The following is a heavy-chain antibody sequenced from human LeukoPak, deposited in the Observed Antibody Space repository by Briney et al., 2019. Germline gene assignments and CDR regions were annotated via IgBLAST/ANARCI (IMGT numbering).Heavy chain of an antibody. V-gene: IGHV3-21*01. Sequence: SGGSLRLSCAASGFTFSSYSMNWVRQAPGKGLEWVSSISSSSSYIYYADSVKGRFTISRDNAKNSLYLQMNSLRAEDTAVYYCARDLLYYASSGYVNYWGQGTLVSVSS. CDR3: ARDLLYYASSGYVNY. CDR1: GFTFSSYS. CDR2: ISSSSSYI. J-gene: IGHJ4*02. D-gene: IGHD3-22*01.